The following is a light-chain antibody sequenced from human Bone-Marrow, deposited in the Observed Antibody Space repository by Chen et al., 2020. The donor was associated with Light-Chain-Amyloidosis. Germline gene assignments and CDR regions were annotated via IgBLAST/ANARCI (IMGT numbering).Light chain of an antibody. CDR1: SSDVGGDNH. Sequence: QSPLTQPASVSGPPGQSTTISCTGTSSDVGGDNHVSWYQQHPDKAPNLMIYEVTNRPSWVPDRFSGSKSDNTASLTISGLQTEDEADYFCSSYTITNTLVFGSGTRVTVL. CDR2: EVT. V-gene: IGLV2-14*01. CDR3: SSYTITNTLV. J-gene: IGLJ1*01.